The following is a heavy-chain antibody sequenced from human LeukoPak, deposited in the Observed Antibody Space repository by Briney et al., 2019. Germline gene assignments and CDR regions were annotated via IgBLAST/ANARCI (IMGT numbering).Heavy chain of an antibody. D-gene: IGHD3-22*01. V-gene: IGHV3-30*18. CDR2: ISYDGSNK. CDR3: AKVGDSSGYFYFDY. Sequence: GRSLRLSCAASGFTFSNYGMHWVRQAPGKGLEWVAVISYDGSNKYYADSVKGRFTISRDNSKNTLYLQMNSLRAEDTAVYYCAKVGDSSGYFYFDYWGQGTLVTVSS. CDR1: GFTFSNYG. J-gene: IGHJ4*02.